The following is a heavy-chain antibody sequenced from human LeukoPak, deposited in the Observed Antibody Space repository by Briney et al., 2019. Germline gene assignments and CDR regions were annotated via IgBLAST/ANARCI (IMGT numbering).Heavy chain of an antibody. CDR2: IKQDGSEM. CDR3: AVNVPPDY. CDR1: GFSFYHYW. D-gene: IGHD2-2*01. Sequence: PGGSLRLSCAASGFSFYHYWMTWVRQAPGKGLEWVANIKQDGSEMYYVDSVKGRFTISRDNAKNSLYLQMNSLRPEDTAVYYCAVNVPPDYWGRGTLVTVSS. J-gene: IGHJ4*02. V-gene: IGHV3-7*01.